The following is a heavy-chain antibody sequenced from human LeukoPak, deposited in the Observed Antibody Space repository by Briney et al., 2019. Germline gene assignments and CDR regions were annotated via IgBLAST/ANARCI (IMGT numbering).Heavy chain of an antibody. V-gene: IGHV3-11*01. Sequence: GGPLRLSCSASGFIFSDSYMSWFRLSPEKGLEWIAYITSSGTTTEYADSVKGRFTISRVNAKNSLYLQMNSLRPEDTAVYYCARDPDYGDPYWGQGTLVTVSS. CDR2: ITSSGTTT. CDR3: ARDPDYGDPY. J-gene: IGHJ4*02. D-gene: IGHD4/OR15-4a*01. CDR1: GFIFSDSY.